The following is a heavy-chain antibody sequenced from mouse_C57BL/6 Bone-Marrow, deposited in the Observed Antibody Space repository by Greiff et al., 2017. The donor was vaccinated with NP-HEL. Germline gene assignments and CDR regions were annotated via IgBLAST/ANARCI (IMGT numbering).Heavy chain of an antibody. CDR1: GYTFTSYW. Sequence: QVQLQQPGAELVKPGASVKLSCKASGYTFTSYWMHWVKQRPGQGLEWIGMIHPNSGSTNYNEKFKSNATLTVDKSSSTAYMQLSSLTSEDSAVYYCADHYYGSSYWYFDVWGTGTTVTVSS. V-gene: IGHV1-64*01. CDR2: IHPNSGST. J-gene: IGHJ1*03. CDR3: ADHYYGSSYWYFDV. D-gene: IGHD1-1*01.